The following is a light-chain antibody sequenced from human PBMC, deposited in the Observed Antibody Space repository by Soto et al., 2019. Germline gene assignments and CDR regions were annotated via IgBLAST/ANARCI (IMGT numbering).Light chain of an antibody. CDR3: QQYDISPWT. CDR1: QSVDNVY. V-gene: IGKV3-20*01. Sequence: EIVLTQSPGTLALSPGERATLSCRASQSVDNVYLAWYQQKPGQAPRLLIRDASSRATGIPDRFSGSGSATDFTLTISRLEPEDFAVYYCQQYDISPWTFGQGTKVELK. J-gene: IGKJ1*01. CDR2: DAS.